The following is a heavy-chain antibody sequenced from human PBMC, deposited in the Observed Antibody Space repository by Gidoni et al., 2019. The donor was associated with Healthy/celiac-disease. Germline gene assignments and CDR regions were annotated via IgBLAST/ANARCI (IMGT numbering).Heavy chain of an antibody. CDR1: GYSFTSYW. CDR3: ARQGWGGQLWFGWFDP. J-gene: IGHJ5*02. Sequence: EVQLVQSGAEGKKPGESRKISCKGSGYSFTSYWICWVRPMPGKGLEWMGIIYPGDSDTSYSPSFQGQVTISADKSISTAYLQWSSLKASDTAMYYCARQGWGGQLWFGWFDPWGQGTLVTVSS. V-gene: IGHV5-51*01. D-gene: IGHD3-10*01. CDR2: IYPGDSDT.